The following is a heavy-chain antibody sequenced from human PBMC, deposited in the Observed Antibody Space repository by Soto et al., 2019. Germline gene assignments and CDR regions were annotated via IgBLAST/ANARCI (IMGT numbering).Heavy chain of an antibody. J-gene: IGHJ5*02. V-gene: IGHV1-69*10. D-gene: IGHD1-1*01. CDR2: IDPDVDNT. Sequence: SVKVSCKTSGGTFSSYAISWVRQAPGQGLEWLGGIDPDVDNTNYAQNLQGRVSFTTDTSTSTAYMDLRSLRSDDTAVYYCVRDQGITTDPYNWFEPWGQG. CDR1: GGTFSSYA. CDR3: VRDQGITTDPYNWFEP.